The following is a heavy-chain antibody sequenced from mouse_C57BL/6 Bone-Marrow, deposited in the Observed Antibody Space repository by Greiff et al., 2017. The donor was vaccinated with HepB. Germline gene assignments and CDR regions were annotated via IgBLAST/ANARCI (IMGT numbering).Heavy chain of an antibody. CDR2: IDPSDSYT. J-gene: IGHJ4*01. D-gene: IGHD1-1*01. CDR3: AMNYGSSYDYYAMDY. CDR1: GYTFTSYW. Sequence: VQLQQPGAELVMPGASVKLSCKASGYTFTSYWMHWVKQRPGQGLEWIGEIDPSDSYTNYNQKFKGKSTLTVDKSSSTAYMQLSSLTSEDSAVYYCAMNYGSSYDYYAMDYWGQGTSVTVSS. V-gene: IGHV1-69*01.